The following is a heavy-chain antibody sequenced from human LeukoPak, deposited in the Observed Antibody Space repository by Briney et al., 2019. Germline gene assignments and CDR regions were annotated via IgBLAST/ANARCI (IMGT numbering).Heavy chain of an antibody. CDR1: GGSISSSSYY. D-gene: IGHD3-16*02. J-gene: IGHJ4*02. V-gene: IGHV4-39*01. CDR3: ARGDEYVWGSYRQFDY. Sequence: SETLSLTCTVSGGSISSSSYYWGWIRQPPGKGLEWIGSIYYSGSTYYNPSLKSRVTISVDTSKNQFSLKLSSVTAADTAVYYCARGDEYVWGSYRQFDYWGQGTLVTVSS. CDR2: IYYSGST.